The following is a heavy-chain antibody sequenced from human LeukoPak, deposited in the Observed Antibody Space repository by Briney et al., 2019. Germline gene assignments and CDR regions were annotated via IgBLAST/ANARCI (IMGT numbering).Heavy chain of an antibody. CDR2: IYYSGST. CDR1: GGSISSSSYY. CDR3: ARDLGVVIHNWFDP. J-gene: IGHJ5*02. D-gene: IGHD3-3*01. V-gene: IGHV4-39*07. Sequence: PSETLSLTCTVSGGSISSSSYYWGWIRQPPGKGLEWIGSIYYSGSTYYNPSLKSRVTISVDTSKNQFSLKLSSVTAADTAVYYCARDLGVVIHNWFDPWGQGTLVTVSS.